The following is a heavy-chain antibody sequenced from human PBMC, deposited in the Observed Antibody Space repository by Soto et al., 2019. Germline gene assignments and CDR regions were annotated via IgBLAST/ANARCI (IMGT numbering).Heavy chain of an antibody. CDR1: GGTFSSYA. V-gene: IGHV1-69*13. CDR3: ARDFYYYDSSGYYPLDY. Sequence: GASVKVSCKASGGTFSSYAISWVRQAPGQGLEWMGGIIPIFGTANYAQKFQGRVTITADESTSTAYMELSSLRSEDTAVYYCARDFYYYDSSGYYPLDYWGQGTLVTVS. J-gene: IGHJ4*02. CDR2: IIPIFGTA. D-gene: IGHD3-22*01.